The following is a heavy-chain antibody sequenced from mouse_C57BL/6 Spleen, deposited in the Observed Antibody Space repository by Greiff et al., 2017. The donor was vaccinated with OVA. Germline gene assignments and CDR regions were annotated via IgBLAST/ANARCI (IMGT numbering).Heavy chain of an antibody. CDR1: GFTFSSYA. Sequence: EVMLVESGGGLVKPGGSLKLSCAASGFTFSSYAMSWVRQTPEKRLEWVATISDGGSYTYYPDNVKGRFTISRDNAKNNLYLQMSHLKSEDTAMYYCAREGFLYYFDYWGQGTTLTVSS. J-gene: IGHJ2*01. V-gene: IGHV5-4*01. CDR2: ISDGGSYT. CDR3: AREGFLYYFDY.